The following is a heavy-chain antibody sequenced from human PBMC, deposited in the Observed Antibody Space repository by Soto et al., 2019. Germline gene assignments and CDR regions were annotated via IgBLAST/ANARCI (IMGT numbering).Heavy chain of an antibody. CDR1: AFTFNDYA. D-gene: IGHD3-22*01. J-gene: IGHJ4*02. CDR2: IGGSGRTT. Sequence: GGSLRLSCAASAFTFNDYAMSWVRQAPGKGLEWVSGIGGSGRTTYYADSVKGRFTISRDNSNNTLFLQMNSLRAEDTAVYYCAKSRYSDSSGDFYDYWGQGTLVTVSS. CDR3: AKSRYSDSSGDFYDY. V-gene: IGHV3-23*01.